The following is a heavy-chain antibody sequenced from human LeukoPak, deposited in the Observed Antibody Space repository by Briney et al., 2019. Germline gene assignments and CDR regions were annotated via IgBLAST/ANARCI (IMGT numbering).Heavy chain of an antibody. V-gene: IGHV4-59*01. J-gene: IGHJ4*02. D-gene: IGHD6-6*01. CDR2: IYYSGST. CDR3: ARVDPDSSSTLEVFDY. Sequence: SETLSLTCTVSGGSISSYYWSWIRQPPGEGLEWIGYIYYSGSTNYNPSLKSRVTISVDTSKNQFSLKLSSVTAADTAVYYCARVDPDSSSTLEVFDYWGQGTLVTVSS. CDR1: GGSISSYY.